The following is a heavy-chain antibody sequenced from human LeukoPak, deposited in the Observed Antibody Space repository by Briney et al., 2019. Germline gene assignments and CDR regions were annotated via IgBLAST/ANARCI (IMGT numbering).Heavy chain of an antibody. J-gene: IGHJ1*01. D-gene: IGHD3-22*01. Sequence: GGSLRLSCAASGFNFSSYAMHWVRQAPGKGLEWVAVISYDGSNKYYADSVKGRFTISRDNSKNTLYLQMNSLRAEDTAVYYCARAYYYDSSGYKRLLATYFQHWGQGTLVTVSS. CDR1: GFNFSSYA. CDR3: ARAYYYDSSGYKRLLATYFQH. V-gene: IGHV3-30*11. CDR2: ISYDGSNK.